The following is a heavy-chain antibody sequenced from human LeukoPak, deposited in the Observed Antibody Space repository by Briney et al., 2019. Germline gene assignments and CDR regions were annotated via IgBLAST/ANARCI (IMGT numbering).Heavy chain of an antibody. Sequence: GGTLRLSCVASGFTSGVYAMSWVRQAPGKGLEWVSAFSGGGDSFYADSVRGRFSVSADKSKNILYLQMNSLRAEDTAVYYCAKAPRIAAAPDYWGQGTLVTVSP. CDR2: FSGGGDS. CDR3: AKAPRIAAAPDY. V-gene: IGHV3-23*01. CDR1: GFTSGVYA. D-gene: IGHD6-13*01. J-gene: IGHJ4*02.